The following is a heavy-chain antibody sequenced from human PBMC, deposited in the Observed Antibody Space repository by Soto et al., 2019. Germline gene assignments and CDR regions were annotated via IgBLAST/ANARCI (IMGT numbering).Heavy chain of an antibody. CDR2: IYYSGST. CDR1: GGSISSYY. D-gene: IGHD3-3*01. Sequence: SETLSLTCTVSGGSISSYYWSWIRQPPGKGLEWIGYIYYSGSTNYNPSLKSRVTISVDTSKNQFSLKLSSVTAADTAVYYCARTGRKDYDFWSGHYYFDYWGQGTLVTVSS. J-gene: IGHJ4*02. V-gene: IGHV4-59*08. CDR3: ARTGRKDYDFWSGHYYFDY.